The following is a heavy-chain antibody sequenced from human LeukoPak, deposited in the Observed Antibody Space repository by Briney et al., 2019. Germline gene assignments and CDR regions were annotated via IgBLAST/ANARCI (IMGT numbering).Heavy chain of an antibody. CDR2: INPNSGGT. J-gene: IGHJ6*02. CDR3: ARGFLGFCSSTSCYVFFDILTTPEYYYYGMDV. V-gene: IGHV1-2*02. CDR1: GCTLTELS. D-gene: IGHD2-2*01. Sequence: GASVKVSCKVSGCTLTELSMHWVRQAPGKGLEWMGWINPNSGGTNYAQQFQGRVTMTRDTSISTAYMELSRLRSDDTAVYYCARGFLGFCSSTSCYVFFDILTTPEYYYYGMDVWGQGTTVTVSS.